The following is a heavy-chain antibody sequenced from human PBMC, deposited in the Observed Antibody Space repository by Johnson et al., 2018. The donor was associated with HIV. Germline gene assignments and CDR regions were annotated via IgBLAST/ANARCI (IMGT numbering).Heavy chain of an antibody. V-gene: IGHV3-15*01. CDR1: GFTFSSYG. J-gene: IGHJ3*02. CDR3: TTYTTMVTMYVEIKGGAFDI. D-gene: IGHD5-18*01. Sequence: VQLVESGGGVVQPGRSLRLSCPASGFTFSSYGMHWVRQAPGKGLEWIGHIKSKTDGGTTDYAALVKGRFTISRDDSKTTLNLQMNSLKTEDTAVYYCTTYTTMVTMYVEIKGGAFDIWGQGTMVTVSS. CDR2: IKSKTDGGTT.